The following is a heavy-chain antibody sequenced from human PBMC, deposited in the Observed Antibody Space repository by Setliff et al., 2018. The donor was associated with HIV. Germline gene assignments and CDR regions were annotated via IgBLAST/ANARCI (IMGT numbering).Heavy chain of an antibody. CDR2: FFPSGYT. D-gene: IGHD3-22*01. Sequence: SETLSLTCTVSGYSISSGYYWGWIRQPPGKGLDWIGSFFPSGYTYYNPSLKSRVIISLDTSKNHLSLKLMSVTAADTAVYYCAKAPRYYYDGTSSRYFDYWGQGTPVTVSS. CDR3: AKAPRYYYDGTSSRYFDY. J-gene: IGHJ4*02. CDR1: GYSISSGYY. V-gene: IGHV4-38-2*02.